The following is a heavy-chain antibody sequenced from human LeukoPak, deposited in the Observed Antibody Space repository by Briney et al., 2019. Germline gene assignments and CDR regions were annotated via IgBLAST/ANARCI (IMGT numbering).Heavy chain of an antibody. V-gene: IGHV3-48*01. CDR2: ISSSSSTI. CDR1: GFTFSSYS. J-gene: IGHJ4*02. CDR3: ARDPPGGSGSY. D-gene: IGHD3-16*01. Sequence: GGSLRLSCAASGFTFSSYSMNWVRQAPGKGLEWVSYISSSSSTIYYADSVKGRFTISRDNAKNSLYLQMNSLRAEDTAVYYCARDPPGGSGSYWGQGTLVTVSS.